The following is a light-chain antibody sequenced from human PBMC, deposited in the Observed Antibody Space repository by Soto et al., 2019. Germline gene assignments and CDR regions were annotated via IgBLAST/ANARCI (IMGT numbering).Light chain of an antibody. Sequence: DIVITQSPDSLAVSLVESATINCKSIQNVLYSPNNKNYLNWYQQKPGKAPKLLIYDASNLETGVPSRFSGSGSGTDFTFTISSLQPEDIATYYCQQYDNLPLTFGGGTKVDIK. V-gene: IGKV1-33*01. CDR1: QNVLYSPNNKNY. CDR2: DAS. J-gene: IGKJ4*01. CDR3: QQYDNLPLT.